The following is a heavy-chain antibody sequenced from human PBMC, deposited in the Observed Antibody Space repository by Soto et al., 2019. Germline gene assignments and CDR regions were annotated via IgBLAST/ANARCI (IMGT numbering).Heavy chain of an antibody. V-gene: IGHV1-69*12. CDR3: ASLDSGSYLGWFDP. CDR2: IIPIFGTA. CDR1: GGTFSSYA. Sequence: QVQLVQSGAEVKKPGSSVKVSCKASGGTFSSYAISWVRQAPGQGLEWMGGIIPIFGTANYAQKFQGRVTITADESTSTAYMGLSSLRSEDTAVYYCASLDSGSYLGWFDPWGQGTLVTVSS. D-gene: IGHD1-26*01. J-gene: IGHJ5*02.